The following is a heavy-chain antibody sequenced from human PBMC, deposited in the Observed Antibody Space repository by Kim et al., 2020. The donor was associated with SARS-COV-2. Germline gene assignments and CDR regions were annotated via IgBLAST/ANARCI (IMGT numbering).Heavy chain of an antibody. CDR3: AREGYCSSTSCYIPSRYSYGRNRYYYYGMDV. Sequence: ASVKVSCKASGYTFTSYYMHWVRQAPGQGLEWMGIINPSGGSTSYAQKFQGRVTMTRDTSTSTVYMELSSLRSEDTAVYYCAREGYCSSTSCYIPSRYSYGRNRYYYYGMDVWGQGTTVTVSS. V-gene: IGHV1-46*01. D-gene: IGHD2-2*02. CDR1: GYTFTSYY. CDR2: INPSGGST. J-gene: IGHJ6*02.